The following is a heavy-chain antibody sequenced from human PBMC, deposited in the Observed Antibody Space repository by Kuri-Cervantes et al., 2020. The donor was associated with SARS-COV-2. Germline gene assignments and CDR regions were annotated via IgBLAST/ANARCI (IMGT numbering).Heavy chain of an antibody. D-gene: IGHD2-15*01. CDR1: GYSISSGYY. Sequence: SQTLSLTCAVSGYSISSGYYWGWIRQPPGKGLEWIGSIYHSGSTYYNPSLKSRVTISVDTSKNQFSLKLSSVTAADTAVYYCARHLQYCSGASCYSGFDAFDIWGQGTMVTVSS. CDR2: IYHSGST. V-gene: IGHV4-38-2*01. J-gene: IGHJ3*02. CDR3: ARHLQYCSGASCYSGFDAFDI.